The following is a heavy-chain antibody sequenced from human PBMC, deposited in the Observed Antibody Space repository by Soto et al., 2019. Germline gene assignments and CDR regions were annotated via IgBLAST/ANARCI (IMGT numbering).Heavy chain of an antibody. J-gene: IGHJ4*02. CDR2: INPNSGST. V-gene: IGHV1-46*01. Sequence: ASVKVSCKASGYTFTSYAMHWVRQAPGQRLEWMGWINPNSGSTTYAQKFQGRVTMTRDTSTSTVYLDLSSLRSEDTAVYYCARSPYSSGYYYAIDYWGQGTQVTVSS. CDR1: GYTFTSYA. D-gene: IGHD3-22*01. CDR3: ARSPYSSGYYYAIDY.